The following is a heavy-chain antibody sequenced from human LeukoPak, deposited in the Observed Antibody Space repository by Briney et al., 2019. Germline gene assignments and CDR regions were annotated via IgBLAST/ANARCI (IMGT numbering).Heavy chain of an antibody. CDR2: IIPIFGTA. J-gene: IGHJ4*02. V-gene: IGHV1-69*13. CDR1: GGTFSSDA. D-gene: IGHD5-18*01. CDR3: ARDWDSYGAFDY. Sequence: SVKVSCKASGGTFSSDAFSWVRQAPGQGLEWMGGIIPIFGTANYAQKFQGRVTITADESTSTAYMELSSLRSEDTAVYYCARDWDSYGAFDYWGQGTLVTVSS.